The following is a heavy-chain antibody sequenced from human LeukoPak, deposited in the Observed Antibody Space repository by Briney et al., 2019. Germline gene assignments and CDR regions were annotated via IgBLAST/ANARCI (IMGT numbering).Heavy chain of an antibody. D-gene: IGHD3-16*02. J-gene: IGHJ4*02. CDR1: GFTFSSYG. Sequence: PGGSLRLSCAASGFTFSSYGMSWVRQAPGKGLEWVSAISGSGGSTYYADSVKGRFTISRDNSKNTLYLQMNSLRAEDTAVYYCAKENHLQTYYDYVWGSYRSYYFDYWGQGTLVTVSS. V-gene: IGHV3-23*01. CDR3: AKENHLQTYYDYVWGSYRSYYFDY. CDR2: ISGSGGST.